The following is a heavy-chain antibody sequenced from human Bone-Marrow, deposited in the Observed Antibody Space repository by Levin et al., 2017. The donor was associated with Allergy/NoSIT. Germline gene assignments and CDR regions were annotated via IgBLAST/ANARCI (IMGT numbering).Heavy chain of an antibody. J-gene: IGHJ4*02. V-gene: IGHV4-31*03. CDR2: IYYSGTT. Sequence: LRLSCTVSGGSISSGAYYWTWIRQHPGTGLEYIGYIYYSGTTYYNPSLKSRLIISVDTSKNQFSLKLSSVSAADTAVYYCARGVVVAAATQLDYWGQGTLVTVSS. CDR3: ARGVVVAAATQLDY. D-gene: IGHD2-15*01. CDR1: GGSISSGAYY.